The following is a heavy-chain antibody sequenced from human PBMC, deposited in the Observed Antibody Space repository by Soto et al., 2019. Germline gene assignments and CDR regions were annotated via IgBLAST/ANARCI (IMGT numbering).Heavy chain of an antibody. CDR3: AKDMHGNGEYYFEY. D-gene: IGHD4-17*01. CDR1: GGNFRSFG. V-gene: IGHV3-30*18. Sequence: SLRVCWAASGGNFRSFGRRRVRQNPGKGLEWVAVVSYDGSKKYYADSVKGRFTISRDNSMSTLFLQMNSLRAEDTAVYHCAKDMHGNGEYYFEYWGQGSLVTVSS. CDR2: VSYDGSKK. J-gene: IGHJ4*02.